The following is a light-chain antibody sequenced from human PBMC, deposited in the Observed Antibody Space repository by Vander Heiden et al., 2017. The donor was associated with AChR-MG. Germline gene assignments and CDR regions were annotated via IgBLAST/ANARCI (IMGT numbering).Light chain of an antibody. J-gene: IGLJ3*02. CDR3: AAWDDRMNTWF. CDR2: RND. CDR1: SSNIGINH. V-gene: IGLV1-47*01. Sequence: SVLTQPPSASGTPGQRVTMSCSGSSSNIGINHVYWYQQFPGMAPRLLIYRNDQRPSGVPDRFSGSKSGTSASLAVSGLRSEDEADYYCAAWDDRMNTWFFGGGTKVTGL.